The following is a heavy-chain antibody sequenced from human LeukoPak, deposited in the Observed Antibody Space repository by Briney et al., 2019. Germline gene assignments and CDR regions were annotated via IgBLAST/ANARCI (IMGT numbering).Heavy chain of an antibody. Sequence: KPSETLSLTCTVSGGSIISSSYYWGWIRQPPGKGLEWIGSIYYSGSIYYNPSLKSRVTISVDTSKNQFSLKLNSVTAADTAVYYCARESMYYYDNKVYVDWFDPWGQGTLVTVAS. J-gene: IGHJ5*02. CDR1: GGSIISSSYY. CDR3: ARESMYYYDNKVYVDWFDP. D-gene: IGHD3-22*01. V-gene: IGHV4-39*07. CDR2: IYYSGSI.